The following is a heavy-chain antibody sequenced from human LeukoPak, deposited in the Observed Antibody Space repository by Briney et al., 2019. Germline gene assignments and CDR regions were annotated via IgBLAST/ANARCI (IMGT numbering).Heavy chain of an antibody. J-gene: IGHJ4*02. Sequence: GRSLRLSCVASGLTFSSYWMAWVRQAPGRGLEWVANIKYDGSEEYYVDSVKGRLTISRDNAKNTLYLEMNSLRGEDTAVYYCVKDLGRYRNNCFDYWGQGTLVTVSS. CDR1: GLTFSSYW. D-gene: IGHD1-26*01. CDR3: VKDLGRYRNNCFDY. V-gene: IGHV3-7*05. CDR2: IKYDGSEE.